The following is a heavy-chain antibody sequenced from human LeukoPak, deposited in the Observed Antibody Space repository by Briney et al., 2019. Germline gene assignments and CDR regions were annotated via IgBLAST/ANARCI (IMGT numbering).Heavy chain of an antibody. J-gene: IGHJ4*02. CDR3: ARVPDGYNLYFDY. CDR1: GGSISSGGYY. V-gene: IGHV4-31*03. D-gene: IGHD5-24*01. Sequence: SETLSLTCTVSGGSISSGGYYWGWIRQHPGKGLEWIGYIYYSGSTYYNPSLKSRVTISVDTSKNQFSLKLSSVTAADTAVYYCARVPDGYNLYFDYRGQGTLVTVSS. CDR2: IYYSGST.